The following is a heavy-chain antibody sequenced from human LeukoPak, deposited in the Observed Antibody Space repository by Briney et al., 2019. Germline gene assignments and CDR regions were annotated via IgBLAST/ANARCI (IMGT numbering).Heavy chain of an antibody. CDR2: ISAYNGNT. D-gene: IGHD3-10*01. V-gene: IGHV1-18*04. J-gene: IGHJ6*04. Sequence: ASVKVSCKASGYTFTSYGISWVRQAPGQGLEWMGWISAYNGNTNYAQKLQGRVTMTTDTSTSTAYMELRSLRSDDTAVYYCARVDYYGSGSYQGPFYYYYYYGMDVWGKGTTVTVSS. CDR3: ARVDYYGSGSYQGPFYYYYYYGMDV. CDR1: GYTFTSYG.